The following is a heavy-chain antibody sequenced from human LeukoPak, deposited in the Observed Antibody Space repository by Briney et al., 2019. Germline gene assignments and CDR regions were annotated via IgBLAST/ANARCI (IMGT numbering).Heavy chain of an antibody. J-gene: IGHJ6*02. CDR2: ISWNSGSI. D-gene: IGHD6-25*01. CDR1: GFTFDDYA. CDR3: AKVDSGYYYYGMDV. V-gene: IGHV3-9*01. Sequence: PGRSLRLSCAASGFTFDDYAMHWVRQAPGKGLEWVSGISWNSGSIGYADSVKGRFTISRDNAKNSLYLQMNSLRAEDTALYYCAKVDSGYYYYGMDVWGQGTTVTVSS.